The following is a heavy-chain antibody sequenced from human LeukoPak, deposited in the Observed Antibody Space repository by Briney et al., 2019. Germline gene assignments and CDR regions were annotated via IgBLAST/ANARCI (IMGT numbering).Heavy chain of an antibody. V-gene: IGHV4-34*01. Sequence: SETLSLTCAVYGGSFSGYYWSWIRQPPGKGLEWIGEINHSVSTNYNPSLKSRVTISVDTSKNQFSLKLSSVTAADTAVYYCASPQHYYYWGQGTLVTVSS. CDR3: ASPQHYYY. CDR2: INHSVST. D-gene: IGHD2/OR15-2a*01. CDR1: GGSFSGYY. J-gene: IGHJ4*02.